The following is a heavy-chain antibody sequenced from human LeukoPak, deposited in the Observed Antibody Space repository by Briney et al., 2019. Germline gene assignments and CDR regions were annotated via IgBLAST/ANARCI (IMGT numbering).Heavy chain of an antibody. Sequence: PGGSLRLSCAASGFTFSSYSMNWVRQAPGKGLEWVSSISSSSSYIYYADSVKGRFTISRDNAKNSLYLQMNSLRAEDTAVYYCASDWDSGSYYFDYWGQGTLVTVSS. V-gene: IGHV3-21*01. D-gene: IGHD1-26*01. J-gene: IGHJ4*02. CDR3: ASDWDSGSYYFDY. CDR2: ISSSSSYI. CDR1: GFTFSSYS.